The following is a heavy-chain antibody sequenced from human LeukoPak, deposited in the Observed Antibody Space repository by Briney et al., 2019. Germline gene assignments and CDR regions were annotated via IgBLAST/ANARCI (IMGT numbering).Heavy chain of an antibody. CDR2: IYSGGST. CDR3: ARVCGGDCFDAFDI. D-gene: IGHD2-21*02. V-gene: IGHV3-66*02. Sequence: GGSLRLSCAASGFTFSSYEMNWVRQAPGKGLEWVSVIYSGGSTYYADSVKGRFTISRDNSKNTLYLQMNSLRAEDTAVYYCARVCGGDCFDAFDIWGQGTMVTVSS. CDR1: GFTFSSYE. J-gene: IGHJ3*02.